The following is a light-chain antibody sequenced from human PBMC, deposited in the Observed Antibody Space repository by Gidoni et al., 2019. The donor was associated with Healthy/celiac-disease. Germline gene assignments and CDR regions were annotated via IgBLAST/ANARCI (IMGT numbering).Light chain of an antibody. J-gene: IGKJ3*01. CDR3: QQRSKWPPVT. CDR1: QSVSSY. Sequence: EIVLTQSPATLSLSPGERATISCRASQSVSSYLAVYQQKPGQATRLLIYDASNSATGIPARFSGSGYGTDFILTISSLEPEDFAVYYYQQRSKWPPVTFXPXTKVXIK. CDR2: DAS. V-gene: IGKV3-11*01.